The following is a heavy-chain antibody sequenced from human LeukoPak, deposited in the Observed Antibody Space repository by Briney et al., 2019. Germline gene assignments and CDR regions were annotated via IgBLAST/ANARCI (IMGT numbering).Heavy chain of an antibody. Sequence: SETLSLTCTVSGGSISSYYWSWIRQPPGKGLEWIGYIYYSGSTNYNPSLKSRVTISVDTSKNQFSLKLSSVTAADTAVYYCAVTPVGWLPLYYFDYWGQGTLVTVSS. V-gene: IGHV4-59*08. CDR1: GGSISSYY. J-gene: IGHJ4*02. D-gene: IGHD5-24*01. CDR2: IYYSGST. CDR3: AVTPVGWLPLYYFDY.